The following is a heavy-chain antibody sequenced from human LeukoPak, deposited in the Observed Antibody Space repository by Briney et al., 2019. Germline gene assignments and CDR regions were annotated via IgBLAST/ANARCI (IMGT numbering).Heavy chain of an antibody. CDR2: ISAYNGNT. D-gene: IGHD3-10*01. CDR3: ARVLELPAWFGEYVDY. J-gene: IGHJ4*02. V-gene: IGHV1-18*01. CDR1: GYTFTSYG. Sequence: ASVKVSCKASGYTFTSYGISWVRQAPGQGLEWMGWISAYNGNTNYAQKLQGRVTMTTDTSTSTAYMELRSLRSDDTAVYYCARVLELPAWFGEYVDYWGQGTLVTVSS.